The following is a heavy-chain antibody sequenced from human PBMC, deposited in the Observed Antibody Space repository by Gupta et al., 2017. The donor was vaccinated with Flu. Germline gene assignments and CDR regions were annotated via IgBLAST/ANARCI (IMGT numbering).Heavy chain of an antibody. V-gene: IGHV1-8*01. CDR1: D. CDR3: AIGGDNCSSTSCYEF. J-gene: IGHJ3*01. Sequence: DINWVRQATGQGLEWMGWMNPNSGNTGYAQQFQGRVTMTRDTSINTAYVELSNLRSEDTAEYYCAIGGDNCSSTSCYEFWGQGTRVTVSS. CDR2: MNPNSGNT. D-gene: IGHD2-2*01.